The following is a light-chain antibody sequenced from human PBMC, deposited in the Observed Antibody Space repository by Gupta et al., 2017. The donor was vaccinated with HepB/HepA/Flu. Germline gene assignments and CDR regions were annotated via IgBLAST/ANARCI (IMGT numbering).Light chain of an antibody. Sequence: EVVLRQSPGTLSLSPEEGATLSCRATQSVRSSYLAWYQQRPGQAPRLRIYGASTRATGIPDRFSGSGSGTDFTLTISRLEPEDFAVYYCQQYGSSPCSFGQGTKLEIK. J-gene: IGKJ2*04. CDR1: QSVRSSY. CDR2: GAS. CDR3: QQYGSSPCS. V-gene: IGKV3-20*01.